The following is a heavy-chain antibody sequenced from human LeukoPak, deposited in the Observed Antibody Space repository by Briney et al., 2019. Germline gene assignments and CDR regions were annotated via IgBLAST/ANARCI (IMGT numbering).Heavy chain of an antibody. Sequence: GESLKISCKGSGYSFTSYWIGWVRQMPGKGLEWMGIIYPGDSDTRYSPSFRGQVTISADKSISTAYLQWSSLKASDTAMYCCARRHYDSSGYYYFDYWGQGTLVTVSS. CDR1: GYSFTSYW. V-gene: IGHV5-51*01. J-gene: IGHJ4*02. D-gene: IGHD3-22*01. CDR3: ARRHYDSSGYYYFDY. CDR2: IYPGDSDT.